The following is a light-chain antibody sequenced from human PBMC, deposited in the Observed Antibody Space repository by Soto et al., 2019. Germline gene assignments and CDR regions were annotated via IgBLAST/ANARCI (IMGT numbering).Light chain of an antibody. CDR3: CSYARGSTYV. CDR2: EGS. Sequence: QSVLTQPASVSGSPGQSITISCTGTSSDVGSYNLVSWYQQHPGKVPQLMIYEGSKRPSGVSNRFSGSKSGNTASLTISGLQAEDEEDYYCCSYARGSTYVFGTGTKVTVL. J-gene: IGLJ1*01. V-gene: IGLV2-23*01. CDR1: SSDVGSYNL.